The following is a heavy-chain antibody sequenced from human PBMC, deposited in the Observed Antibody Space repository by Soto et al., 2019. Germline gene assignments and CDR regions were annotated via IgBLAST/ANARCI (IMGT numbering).Heavy chain of an antibody. Sequence: GASVKVSCKASGGTFSSYAISWVRQAPGQGLEWMGGIIPIFGTANYAQKFQGRVTITADESTSTAYLELSSLRSEDTAVYYCAISSPEWLLPIYYYYYGMHVWGQGTTVTVSS. V-gene: IGHV1-69*13. J-gene: IGHJ6*02. CDR1: GGTFSSYA. CDR3: AISSPEWLLPIYYYYYGMHV. D-gene: IGHD3-22*01. CDR2: IIPIFGTA.